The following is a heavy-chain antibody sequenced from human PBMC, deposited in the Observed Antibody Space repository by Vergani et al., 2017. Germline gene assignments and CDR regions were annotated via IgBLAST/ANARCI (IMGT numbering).Heavy chain of an antibody. CDR2: IHHSGAT. CDR1: GGSINNNF. J-gene: IGHJ4*02. Sequence: QVQLQESGPGLVKPSETLSLTCTVSGGSINNNFWRRIRRPPGKGLEWIGYIHHSGATNSKSSLLSRVSISIDTSKSSFSLRLSSVTTADTSMYYCARSRIYHGAGSPDYWGQGTLVTVSS. V-gene: IGHV4-59*01. CDR3: ARSRIYHGAGSPDY. D-gene: IGHD3-10*01.